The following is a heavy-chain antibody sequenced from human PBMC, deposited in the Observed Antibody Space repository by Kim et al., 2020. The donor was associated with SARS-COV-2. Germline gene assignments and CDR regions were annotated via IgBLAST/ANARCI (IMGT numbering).Heavy chain of an antibody. Sequence: ASVKVSCKVSGYTLTELSMHWVRQAPGKGLEWMGGFDPEDGETIYAQKFQGRVTMTEDTSTDTAYMELSSLRSEDTAVYYCATDRNATHNAYSGYDPTFDYWGQGTLVTVSS. J-gene: IGHJ4*02. D-gene: IGHD5-12*01. CDR3: ATDRNATHNAYSGYDPTFDY. CDR1: GYTLTELS. CDR2: FDPEDGET. V-gene: IGHV1-24*01.